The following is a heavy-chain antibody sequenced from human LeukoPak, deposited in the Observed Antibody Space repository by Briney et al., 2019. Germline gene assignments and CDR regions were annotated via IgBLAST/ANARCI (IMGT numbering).Heavy chain of an antibody. CDR3: GATGVLLSNWFDP. Sequence: PGGSLRLSCAASGFPFSSYAMSWVRQAPGKGLEWVSAISGSGHSIYYADSVKGRFTISRDNSKNTLYLQMNSLRAEDTAVYYCGATGVLLSNWFDPWGQGTLVTVSS. CDR1: GFPFSSYA. CDR2: ISGSGHSI. J-gene: IGHJ5*02. V-gene: IGHV3-23*01. D-gene: IGHD1-26*01.